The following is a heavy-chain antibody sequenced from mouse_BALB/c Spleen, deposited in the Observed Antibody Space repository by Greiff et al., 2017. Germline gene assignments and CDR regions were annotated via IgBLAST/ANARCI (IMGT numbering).Heavy chain of an antibody. V-gene: IGHV5-17*02. CDR2: ISSGSSTI. Sequence: EVQGVESGGGLVQPGGSRKLSCAASGFTFSSFGMHWVRQAPEKGLEWVAYISSGSSTIYYADTVKGRFTISRDNPKNTLFLQMTSLRSEDTAMYYCARDGNYNYAMDYWGQGTSVTVSS. J-gene: IGHJ4*01. CDR3: ARDGNYNYAMDY. D-gene: IGHD2-1*01. CDR1: GFTFSSFG.